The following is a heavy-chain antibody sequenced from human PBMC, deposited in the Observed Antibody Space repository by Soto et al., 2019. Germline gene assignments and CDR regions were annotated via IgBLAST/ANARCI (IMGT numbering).Heavy chain of an antibody. Sequence: LSLTWTVSVGSIYTGGFYCSWIRQLPGKGLEWLGYIYYTGSTQYTPSLKSRLSISTDTSDNQFSLRLNSVTAADTAVYYCATSLVTSRARVDYWGQGTPVTVSS. D-gene: IGHD1-26*01. V-gene: IGHV4-31*02. J-gene: IGHJ4*02. CDR1: VGSIYTGGFY. CDR3: ATSLVTSRARVDY. CDR2: IYYTGST.